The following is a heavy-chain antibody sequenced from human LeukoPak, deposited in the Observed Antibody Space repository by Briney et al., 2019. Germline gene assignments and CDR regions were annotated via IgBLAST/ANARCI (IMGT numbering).Heavy chain of an antibody. D-gene: IGHD6-19*01. CDR1: GFTFSSYS. CDR3: ARDRESSGQVFDY. V-gene: IGHV3-21*01. CDR2: ISSSSSYI. Sequence: GGSLRLSCAASGFTFSSYSMNWVRQAPGKGLEWVSSISSSSSYIYYADSVKGRFTISRDNTKNSLYLQMNSLRAEETAVYYCARDRESSGQVFDYWGQGTLVTVSS. J-gene: IGHJ4*02.